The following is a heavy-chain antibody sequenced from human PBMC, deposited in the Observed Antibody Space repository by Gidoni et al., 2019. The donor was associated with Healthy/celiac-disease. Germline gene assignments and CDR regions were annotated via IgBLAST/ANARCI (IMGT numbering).Heavy chain of an antibody. Sequence: EVQLVESGGGLVQPGRSLRLSCTASGFTFGDYAMSWFRQAPGKGLEWVGFIRSKAYGGTTEYAASVKGRFTISRDDSKSIAYLQMNSLKTEDTAVYYCTRDCHDYGDYLGFDYWGQGTLVTVSS. J-gene: IGHJ4*02. V-gene: IGHV3-49*03. CDR3: TRDCHDYGDYLGFDY. CDR2: IRSKAYGGTT. CDR1: GFTFGDYA. D-gene: IGHD4-17*01.